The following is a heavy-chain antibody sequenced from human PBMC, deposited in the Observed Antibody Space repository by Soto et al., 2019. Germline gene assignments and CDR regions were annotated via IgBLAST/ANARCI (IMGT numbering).Heavy chain of an antibody. CDR3: ERHWGSGNNWIYVDS. V-gene: IGHV4-59*08. Sequence: QVQLQESGPGLVNASETLSLTCTVSGGSIGTFYWSWIRQPPGKGLEWIGYISYSVITNYNPSLKSRVTISVDTSKNQFSLNVDSVAAADTDVYYCERHWGSGNNWIYVDSWGQGILVAVSP. CDR1: GGSIGTFY. D-gene: IGHD1-1*01. J-gene: IGHJ4*02. CDR2: ISYSVIT.